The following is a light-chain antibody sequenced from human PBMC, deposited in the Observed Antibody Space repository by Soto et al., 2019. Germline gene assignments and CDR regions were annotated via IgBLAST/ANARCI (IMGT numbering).Light chain of an antibody. CDR3: LQYHSLPLT. CDR1: QDISNY. Sequence: DIQMTQSPSSLPSSIGDRVTITCQASQDISNYLNWYQQKPGKAPKLLIYDASNLKIGVPSTFSGGGSGTDFTLTITSLQPEDVATYYCLQYHSLPLTFGGGTKVDIK. J-gene: IGKJ4*01. CDR2: DAS. V-gene: IGKV1-33*01.